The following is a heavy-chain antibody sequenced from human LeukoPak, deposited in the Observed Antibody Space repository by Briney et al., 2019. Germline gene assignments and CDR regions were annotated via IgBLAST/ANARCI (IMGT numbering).Heavy chain of an antibody. CDR2: IYYNGST. V-gene: IGHV4-59*01. J-gene: IGHJ3*02. Sequence: SETLSLTCTVSGGSISSYYWSWIRQPPGKGLEWIGYIYYNGSTNYNPSLKSRVTISVDTSKNQFSLKLSSVTAADTAVYYYARESVTTVAFDIWGQGTMVTVSS. D-gene: IGHD4-11*01. CDR1: GGSISSYY. CDR3: ARESVTTVAFDI.